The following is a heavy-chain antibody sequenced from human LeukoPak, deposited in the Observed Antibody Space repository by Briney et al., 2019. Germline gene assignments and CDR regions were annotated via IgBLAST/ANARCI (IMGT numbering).Heavy chain of an antibody. CDR1: GGSISSGDYY. J-gene: IGHJ4*02. CDR2: IYYSGST. Sequence: SETLSLTCTVSGGSISSGDYYWSWIRQPAGKGLEWIGYIYYSGSTHYNPSLKSRVTISVDTSKNQFSLKLSSVTAADTAVYYCARYYYDSSGYYYDYWGQGTLVTVSS. V-gene: IGHV4-30-4*01. D-gene: IGHD3-22*01. CDR3: ARYYYDSSGYYYDY.